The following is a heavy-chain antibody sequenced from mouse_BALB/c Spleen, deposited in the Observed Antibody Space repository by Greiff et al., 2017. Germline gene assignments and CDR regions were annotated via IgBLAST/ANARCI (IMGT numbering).Heavy chain of an antibody. J-gene: IGHJ3*01. V-gene: IGHV5-17*02. Sequence: EVKLMESGGGLVQPGGSRKLSCAASGFTFSSFGMHWVRQAPEKGLEWVAYISSGSSTIYYADTVKGRFTISRDNPKNTLFLQMTSLRSEDTAMYYCARSKYGNYVWFAYWGQGTLVTVSA. CDR3: ARSKYGNYVWFAY. CDR1: GFTFSSFG. D-gene: IGHD2-10*02. CDR2: ISSGSSTI.